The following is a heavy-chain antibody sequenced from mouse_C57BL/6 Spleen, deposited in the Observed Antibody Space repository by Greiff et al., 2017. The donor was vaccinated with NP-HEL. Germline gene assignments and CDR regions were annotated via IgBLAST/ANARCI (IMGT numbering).Heavy chain of an antibody. D-gene: IGHD1-1*02. Sequence: VQLQHSGAELVRPGASVTLSCKASGYTFTDYEMHWVKQTPVHGLEWIGAIDPETGGTAYNQKFKGKAILTADKSSSTAYMELRSLTSEDSAVYYCPPMGYAMDYWGQGTSVTVSS. V-gene: IGHV1-15*01. J-gene: IGHJ4*01. CDR1: GYTFTDYE. CDR2: IDPETGGT. CDR3: PPMGYAMDY.